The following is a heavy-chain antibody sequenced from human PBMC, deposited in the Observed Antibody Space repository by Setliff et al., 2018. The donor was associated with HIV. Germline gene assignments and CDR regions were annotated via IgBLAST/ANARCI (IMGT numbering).Heavy chain of an antibody. V-gene: IGHV4-4*07. CDR1: GGSFSTYY. CDR2: VHSTGTT. J-gene: IGHJ3*01. Sequence: NPSETLSLTCTVSGGSFSTYYWSWIRQPAGEGPEYIGRVHSTGTTIYNPSLKSRVTMSVDASKNQLSLKLRSVTAADTAVYYCARARITMIGGRLEPYAFDRWGQGTKVTVS. D-gene: IGHD3-10*01. CDR3: ARARITMIGGRLEPYAFDR.